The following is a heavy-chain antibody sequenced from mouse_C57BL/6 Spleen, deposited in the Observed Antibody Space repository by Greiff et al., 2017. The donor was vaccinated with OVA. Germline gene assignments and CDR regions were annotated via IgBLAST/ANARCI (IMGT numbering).Heavy chain of an antibody. J-gene: IGHJ4*01. D-gene: IGHD2-3*01. CDR3: ASNDGYYLSYAMDY. CDR2: IYPGSGNT. CDR1: GYSFTSYY. Sequence: QVQLQQSGPELVKPGASVKISCKASGYSFTSYYIHWVKQRPGQGLEWIGWIYPGSGNTKYNEKFKGKATLTADTSSSTAYMQLSSLTSEDSAVYYCASNDGYYLSYAMDYWGQGTSVTVSS. V-gene: IGHV1-66*01.